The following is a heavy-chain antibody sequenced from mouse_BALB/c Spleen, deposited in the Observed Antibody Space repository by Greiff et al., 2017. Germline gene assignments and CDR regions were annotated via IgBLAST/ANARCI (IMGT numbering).Heavy chain of an antibody. CDR3: ARHGPGAMDY. Sequence: EVKLQESGPGLVKPSQSLSLTCTVTGYSITSDYAWNWIRQFPGNTLEWMGYISYSGSTSYNPSLKSRISITRDTSKNQFFLQLNSVTTEDTATYYCARHGPGAMDYWGQGTSVTVSS. CDR2: ISYSGST. J-gene: IGHJ4*01. CDR1: GYSITSDYA. D-gene: IGHD1-2*01. V-gene: IGHV3-2*02.